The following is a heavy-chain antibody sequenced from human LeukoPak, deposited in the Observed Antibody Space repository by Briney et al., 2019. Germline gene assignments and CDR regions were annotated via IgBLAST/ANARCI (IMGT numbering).Heavy chain of an antibody. CDR1: GFTFSSYS. V-gene: IGHV3-48*01. D-gene: IGHD3-22*01. CDR3: ARDLYYYDSSGYYRQITYFDY. J-gene: IGHJ4*02. CDR2: ISSSSSTI. Sequence: GGSLRLSCAASGFTFSSYSMNWVRQAPGKGLEWVSYISSSSSTIYYADSVKGRFTISRDNDKNSLYLQMNSLRAEDTAVYYCARDLYYYDSSGYYRQITYFDYWGQGTLVTVSS.